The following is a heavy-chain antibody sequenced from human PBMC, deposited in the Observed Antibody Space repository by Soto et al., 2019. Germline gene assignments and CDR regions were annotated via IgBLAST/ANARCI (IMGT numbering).Heavy chain of an antibody. D-gene: IGHD6-19*01. J-gene: IGHJ4*02. CDR2: ISPSSTYI. Sequence: GGYLRLSCAASGFTFNTYSMNWVRQAPGKGLEWVSSISPSSTYIYYADSVKGRFTVSRDNANKSLYLQMNSLRAADTGVYYCARAASSGWYEADYFDYWGQGTLVTVSS. CDR3: ARAASSGWYEADYFDY. V-gene: IGHV3-21*01. CDR1: GFTFNTYS.